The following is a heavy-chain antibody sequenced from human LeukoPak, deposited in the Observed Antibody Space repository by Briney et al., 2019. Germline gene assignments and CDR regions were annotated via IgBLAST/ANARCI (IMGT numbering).Heavy chain of an antibody. J-gene: IGHJ4*02. CDR2: ISGSGGST. Sequence: GGSLRLSCAASGFTFSSYAMSWVRQAPGKGLEWVSAISGSGGSTYYADSVKGRFTISRDNSKNTLYLQMNSLRAEDTAVYYRAANVYSYGSYFDYWGQGTLVTVSS. D-gene: IGHD5-18*01. CDR1: GFTFSSYA. V-gene: IGHV3-23*01. CDR3: AANVYSYGSYFDY.